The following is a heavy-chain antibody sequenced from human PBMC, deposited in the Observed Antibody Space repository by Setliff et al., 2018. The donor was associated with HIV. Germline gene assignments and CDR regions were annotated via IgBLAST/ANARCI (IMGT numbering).Heavy chain of an antibody. CDR1: GFTFSSSW. CDR2: IKEDGSET. V-gene: IGHV3-7*01. D-gene: IGHD2-21*01. CDR3: GRDRIESAIGH. J-gene: IGHJ4*02. Sequence: PGGSLRLSCAASGFTFSSSWMSWVRQAPGKGLEWVANIKEDGSETSYADSAKGRFTISRDNAKNSLYLQMNGLRAEDAAVYYCGRDRIESAIGHWGQGTLVTVSS.